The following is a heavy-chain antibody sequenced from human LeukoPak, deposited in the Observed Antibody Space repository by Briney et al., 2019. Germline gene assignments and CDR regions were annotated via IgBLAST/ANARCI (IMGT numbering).Heavy chain of an antibody. CDR2: IAGGSGYI. CDR3: ARDRGAYCGGDCYLGFDY. V-gene: IGHV3-21*01. J-gene: IGHJ4*01. Sequence: PGGSLRLSCAASGFTFSSYTMNWVRQAPGKGLEWVSSIAGGSGYISYADSVKGRFTISRDNAKKSPYLQMTSLTAEDTAVYYCARDRGAYCGGDCYLGFDYWGRGTLVTVSS. CDR1: GFTFSSYT. D-gene: IGHD2-21*02.